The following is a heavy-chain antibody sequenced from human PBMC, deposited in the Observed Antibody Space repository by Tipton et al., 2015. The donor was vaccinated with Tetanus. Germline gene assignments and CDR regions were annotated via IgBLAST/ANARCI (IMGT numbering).Heavy chain of an antibody. D-gene: IGHD5-12*01. CDR3: ARAGEGGYDATMGFYYYYMDV. J-gene: IGHJ6*03. V-gene: IGHV4-59*01. CDR2: LYFSGNT. CDR1: GASISTYS. Sequence: TLSLTCTVSGASISTYSWTWIRQSPGKGLEWIAYLYFSGNTNYNPSLKTRVTMSPDTSKNQVSLRLNSVTAADTAVHYCARAGEGGYDATMGFYYYYMDVWGKGTTVTVSS.